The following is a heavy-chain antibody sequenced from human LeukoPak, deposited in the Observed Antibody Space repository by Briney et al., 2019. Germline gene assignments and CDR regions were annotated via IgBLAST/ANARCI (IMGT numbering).Heavy chain of an antibody. CDR1: GYTFTGYY. V-gene: IGHV1-2*02. CDR3: ARDQVAPYYYYMDV. CDR2: INPNSGGT. J-gene: IGHJ6*03. Sequence: ASVKVSCKASGYTFTGYYMHWVRQAPGQGLEWMGWINPNSGGTNYAQKFQGRVTMTRDTSISTAYMELSRLRSDDTAVYYCARDQVAPYYYYMDVWGKGTTVTVSS. D-gene: IGHD2-15*01.